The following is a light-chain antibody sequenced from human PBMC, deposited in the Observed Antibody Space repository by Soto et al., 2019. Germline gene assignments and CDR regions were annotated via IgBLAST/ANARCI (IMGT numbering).Light chain of an antibody. V-gene: IGLV1-47*02. CDR1: SSNIGSNY. J-gene: IGLJ1*01. CDR2: SNN. CDR3: AAWDDSLSGYD. Sequence: QSALTQPPSASGTPGQRVTISCSGSSSNIGSNYVYWYQQLPGTAPKLLIYSNNQRPSGVPDRFSGSKSRTSASLAISGLRSEDEADYYCAAWDDSLSGYDFGTGTKVTVL.